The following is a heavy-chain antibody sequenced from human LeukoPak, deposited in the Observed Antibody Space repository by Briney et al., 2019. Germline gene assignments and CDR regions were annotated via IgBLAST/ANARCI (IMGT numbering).Heavy chain of an antibody. CDR2: ISSSGSTI. V-gene: IGHV3-11*04. D-gene: IGHD2-8*01. J-gene: IGHJ4*02. CDR1: GFTFSDYY. CDR3: ARERLYGTRDY. Sequence: GGSLRLSCAASGFTFSDYYMSWNRQAPGKGLEWVSYISSSGSTIYYADSVKGRFTISRDNSKNTLYLQMNSLRAEDTAVYYCARERLYGTRDYWGQGTLVTVSS.